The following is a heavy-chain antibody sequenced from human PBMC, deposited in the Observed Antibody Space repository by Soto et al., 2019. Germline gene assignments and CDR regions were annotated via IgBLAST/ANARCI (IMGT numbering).Heavy chain of an antibody. Sequence: QVHLLQSGAEVKKPGSSVKVSCKASGGPFSTYAISWVRQAPGQGLDWMGGIPPFFHTPKYAHKFQGRVTITADESTSTAYMELTSLRSEDTAVYYCARDLGGDYGDYVFDSWGQGTLVTVSS. V-gene: IGHV1-69*01. CDR3: ARDLGGDYGDYVFDS. J-gene: IGHJ4*02. D-gene: IGHD4-17*01. CDR2: IPPFFHTP. CDR1: GGPFSTYA.